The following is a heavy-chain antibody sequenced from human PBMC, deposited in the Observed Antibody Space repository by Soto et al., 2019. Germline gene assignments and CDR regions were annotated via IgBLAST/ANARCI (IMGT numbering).Heavy chain of an antibody. J-gene: IGHJ4*02. V-gene: IGHV4-31*03. CDR1: GGSISGDDYF. Sequence: QVQLQESGPGLVNPSQTLSLTCTVSGGSISGDDYFWSWIRQHPGKGLEWIGYIYYRGTTYYNPSLKSRASISVDTSKNQFSLKLNSVTAADTAVYYCARLGNYYDSGGFYMGGLDYWGQGTLVTVSS. CDR3: ARLGNYYDSGGFYMGGLDY. CDR2: IYYRGTT. D-gene: IGHD3-22*01.